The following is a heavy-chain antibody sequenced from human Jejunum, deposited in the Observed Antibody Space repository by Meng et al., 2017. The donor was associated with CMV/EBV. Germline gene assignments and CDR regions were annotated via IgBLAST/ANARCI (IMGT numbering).Heavy chain of an antibody. J-gene: IGHJ4*01. CDR3: ARDPGGSSPVFDY. CDR2: ISPNTGAT. V-gene: IGHV1-2*02. D-gene: IGHD2-8*02. CDR1: GYSFTDYY. Sequence: QVPLVQFGGDVKTPGASLKVSCRDSGYSFTDYYIHCVRQAPEQGLEWMGWISPNTGATNFAQNFQGRVTMTRDTSVSATYMELSSLTSDDTAVYFCARDPGGSSPVFDYWGQGTLVTVSS.